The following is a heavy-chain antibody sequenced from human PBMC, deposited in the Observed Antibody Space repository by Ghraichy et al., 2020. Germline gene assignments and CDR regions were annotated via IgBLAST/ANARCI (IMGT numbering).Heavy chain of an antibody. Sequence: SETLSLTCTVSGGSISSYYWSWIRQPPGKGLEWIGYIYYSGSTNYNPSLKSRVTISVDTSKNQFSLKLSSVTAADTAVYYCARVEVAGHLDYWGQGTLVTVS. CDR1: GGSISSYY. CDR2: IYYSGST. V-gene: IGHV4-59*01. J-gene: IGHJ4*02. D-gene: IGHD6-19*01. CDR3: ARVEVAGHLDY.